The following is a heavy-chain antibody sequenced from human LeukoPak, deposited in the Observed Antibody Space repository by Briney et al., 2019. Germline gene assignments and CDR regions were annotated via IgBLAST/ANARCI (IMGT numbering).Heavy chain of an antibody. J-gene: IGHJ4*02. CDR3: ASEDIVVVGPFDY. V-gene: IGHV3-30-3*01. D-gene: IGHD2-2*01. Sequence: PGGSLRLSCAASGFTFSSYAMHWVRQAPGKGLEWVAVISYDGSNKYYADSVKGRFTISRDNSKNTLYLQMNSLRAEDTAVYYCASEDIVVVGPFDYWGQGTLVTVSS. CDR1: GFTFSSYA. CDR2: ISYDGSNK.